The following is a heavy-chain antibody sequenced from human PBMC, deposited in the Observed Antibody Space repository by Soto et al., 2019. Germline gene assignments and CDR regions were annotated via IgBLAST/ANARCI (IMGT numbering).Heavy chain of an antibody. J-gene: IGHJ6*04. CDR3: AKARKSAAAGSSYYLYNGRDD. V-gene: IGHV3-9*01. CDR2: ISWSGNSV. CDR1: GFIFNDYA. D-gene: IGHD6-13*01. Sequence: PGGYLRLSCTASGFIFNDYAMHWVRQNPGKGLEWVSGISWSGNSVGYAASVRGRFTTSRDNGENSLYLQMNSLRPEDTAVHYCAKARKSAAAGSSYYLYNGRDDLGKGTTLTVSS.